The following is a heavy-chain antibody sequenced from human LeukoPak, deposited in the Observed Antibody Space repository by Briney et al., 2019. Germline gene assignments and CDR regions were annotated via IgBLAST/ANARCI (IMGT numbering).Heavy chain of an antibody. J-gene: IGHJ4*02. V-gene: IGHV4-38-2*01. D-gene: IGHD3-10*01. Sequence: SETLSLTCAVSGYSISSGYYWGWIRQPPGKGLEWIGSIYHSGSTYYNPSLKSRVTISADTCKNQFSLKLSSVTAADTAVYYCARGLGSGSGSYYDDYWGQGILVTVSS. CDR1: GYSISSGYY. CDR2: IYHSGST. CDR3: ARGLGSGSGSYYDDY.